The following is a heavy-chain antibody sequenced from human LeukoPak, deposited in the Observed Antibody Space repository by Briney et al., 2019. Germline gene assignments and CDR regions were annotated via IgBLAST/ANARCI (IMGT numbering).Heavy chain of an antibody. CDR1: GGSMNSGTYY. CDR2: ISPSGSI. D-gene: IGHD2-15*01. J-gene: IGHJ6*03. Sequence: PSQTLSLTCTVSGGSMNSGTYYWSWIRQPAGKGLEWIGRISPSGSINYNPSLKSRVTISVDTSKNQFSLKLSSVTAADTAVYYCARGIVVVAQLGFYFYYMDVWGKGTTVTISS. V-gene: IGHV4-61*02. CDR3: ARGIVVVAQLGFYFYYMDV.